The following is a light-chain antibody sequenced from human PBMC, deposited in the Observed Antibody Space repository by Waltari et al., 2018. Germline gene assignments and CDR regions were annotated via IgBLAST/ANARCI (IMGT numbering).Light chain of an antibody. V-gene: IGKV3-15*01. Sequence: EIVVTQSPATLSVSPGDRAILTCRTSQTLNNNLAWFQQKPGQSPRLLIYGASARASGVPARFSGSGSGTEFTLTITSPQAEDVAVYYCQQYYALPRTFGQGTKVEI. CDR2: GAS. J-gene: IGKJ1*01. CDR1: QTLNNN. CDR3: QQYYALPRT.